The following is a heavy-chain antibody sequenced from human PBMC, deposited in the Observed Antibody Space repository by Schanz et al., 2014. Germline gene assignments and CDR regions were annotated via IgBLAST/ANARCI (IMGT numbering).Heavy chain of an antibody. Sequence: EVQLAESGGGLVQPGGSLRLSCAASGFTLSNYAMSWVRQAPGKGLEWVSALSEGGGGTHYADSVRGRFTISSDSSKNTLYLQMSSLRADDTAVYYCAKAADWPVTRFDPWGQGTLVTVSS. CDR3: AKAADWPVTRFDP. CDR1: GFTLSNYA. D-gene: IGHD3-9*01. V-gene: IGHV3-23*04. CDR2: LSEGGGGT. J-gene: IGHJ5*02.